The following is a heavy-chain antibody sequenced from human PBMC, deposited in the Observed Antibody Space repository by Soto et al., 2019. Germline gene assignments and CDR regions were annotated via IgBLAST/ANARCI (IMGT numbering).Heavy chain of an antibody. V-gene: IGHV1-18*04. Sequence: ASVKVSCKASGYTFTSYGISWVRQAPGQGLEWMGWISACNGNTNYAQKLQGRVTMTTDTSTSTAYMELRSLRSDDTAVYYCARDRWELQEVYYYGMDVWGQGALVTVSS. CDR1: GYTFTSYG. J-gene: IGHJ6*02. CDR3: ARDRWELQEVYYYGMDV. D-gene: IGHD1-26*01. CDR2: ISACNGNT.